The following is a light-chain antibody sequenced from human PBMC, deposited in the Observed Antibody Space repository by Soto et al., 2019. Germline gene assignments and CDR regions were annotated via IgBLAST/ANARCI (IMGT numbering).Light chain of an antibody. CDR3: QSYDSSLSGWV. Sequence: QSVLPQPPSVSGAPGQRVTISCTGSSSNIGAGYDVHWYQQLPGTAHKLLIYGNSNRPSGVPDRFSGSKSGTSASLAITGLQAEDEADYYCQSYDSSLSGWVFGGGTKLTVL. V-gene: IGLV1-40*01. CDR1: SSNIGAGYD. CDR2: GNS. J-gene: IGLJ3*02.